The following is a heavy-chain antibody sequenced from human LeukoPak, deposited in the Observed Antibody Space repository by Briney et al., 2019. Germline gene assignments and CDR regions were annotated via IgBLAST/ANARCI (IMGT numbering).Heavy chain of an antibody. Sequence: GGSLRLSCAASKFAFSSYAMHWVRQAPGKGLEWVSGISWNSGSIGYADSVKGRFTISRDNAKNSLYLQMNSLRAEDTALYYCAKVLGYCSGGSCPMDYWGQGTLVTVSS. J-gene: IGHJ4*02. CDR3: AKVLGYCSGGSCPMDY. CDR1: KFAFSSYA. V-gene: IGHV3-9*01. CDR2: ISWNSGSI. D-gene: IGHD2-15*01.